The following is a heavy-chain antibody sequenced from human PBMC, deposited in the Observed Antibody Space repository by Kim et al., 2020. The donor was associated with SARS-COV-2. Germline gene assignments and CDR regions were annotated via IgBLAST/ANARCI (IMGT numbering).Heavy chain of an antibody. CDR1: GFTFSSYG. Sequence: LSLTCAASGFTFSSYGMHWVRQAPGKGLEWVAVISYDGSNKYYADSVKGRFTISRDNSKNTLYLQMNSLRAEDTAVYYCARGSARGAFPYWGQGTLV. CDR3: ARGSARGAFPY. CDR2: ISYDGSNK. V-gene: IGHV3-33*05. D-gene: IGHD3-10*01. J-gene: IGHJ4*02.